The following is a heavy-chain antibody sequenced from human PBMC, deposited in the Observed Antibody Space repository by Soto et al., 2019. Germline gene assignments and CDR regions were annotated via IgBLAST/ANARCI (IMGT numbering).Heavy chain of an antibody. CDR2: ISSSSSYI. Sequence: PGGSLRLSCAASGFTFSSYSMNWVRQAPGKGLEWVSSISSSSSYIYYADSVKGRFTISRDNAKNSLYLQMNSLRAEDTAVYYCAREPPYAYYYDSSGYPEVRYFDYWGQGTLVTVSS. V-gene: IGHV3-21*01. CDR3: AREPPYAYYYDSSGYPEVRYFDY. CDR1: GFTFSSYS. J-gene: IGHJ4*02. D-gene: IGHD3-22*01.